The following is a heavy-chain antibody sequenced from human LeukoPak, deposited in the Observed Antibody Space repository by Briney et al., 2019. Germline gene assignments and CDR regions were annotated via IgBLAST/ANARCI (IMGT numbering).Heavy chain of an antibody. CDR1: VFTFDDYG. V-gene: IGHV3-20*04. Sequence: GGSLRLSCAASVFTFDDYGMTWVRHAPGKGLEWVSGINWNGDTIGYADSVKGRFTISRDNAKNSLYLQMNSLRAEDTALYYCARERATLDYYHYMDVWGKGTTVTVSS. J-gene: IGHJ6*03. D-gene: IGHD5-12*01. CDR2: INWNGDTI. CDR3: ARERATLDYYHYMDV.